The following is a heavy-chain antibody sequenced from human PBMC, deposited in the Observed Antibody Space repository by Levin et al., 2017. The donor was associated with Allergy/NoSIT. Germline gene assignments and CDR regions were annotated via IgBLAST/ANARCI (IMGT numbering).Heavy chain of an antibody. D-gene: IGHD1-26*01. V-gene: IGHV3-23*01. CDR2: ISGSGAGT. CDR1: GFTFSTYA. CDR3: AKGESDGSYSLFDY. Sequence: PGGSLRLSCAASGFTFSTYAMSWVRQAPGKGLEWVSAISGSGAGTFYADSVKGRFTISRDNSKNTLFLQMNSLRAEDTAVYYCAKGESDGSYSLFDYWGQGALVTVSS. J-gene: IGHJ4*02.